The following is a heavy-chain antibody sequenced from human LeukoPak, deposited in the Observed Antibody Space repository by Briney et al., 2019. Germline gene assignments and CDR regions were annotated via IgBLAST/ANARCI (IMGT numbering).Heavy chain of an antibody. CDR3: ARAPASTGSIDY. CDR1: GGSFTGHY. D-gene: IGHD2-8*02. Sequence: ETLSLTFAVYGGSFTGHYWTWIRRPPGKGLEWIGQINHSGSTQYKSSLKSRVTISVDTSKDQFSLKLTSVTAADTAVYYCARAPASTGSIDYWGQGTPVTVSS. CDR2: INHSGST. V-gene: IGHV4-34*01. J-gene: IGHJ4*02.